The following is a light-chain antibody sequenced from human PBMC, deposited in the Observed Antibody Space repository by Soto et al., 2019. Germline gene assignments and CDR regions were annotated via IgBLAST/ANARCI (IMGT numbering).Light chain of an antibody. V-gene: IGLV1-44*01. CDR2: SNN. CDR1: SSNIGTNS. CDR3: TAWDDNLSLVV. Sequence: QLVLTQPPSASGTPGQRVTISCSGSSSNIGTNSVNWYQQLPETAPKLLIYSNNQRPSGVPDRFSGSKSGTSASLAISGLQSEDEADYYCTAWDDNLSLVVFGGGTQLTVL. J-gene: IGLJ2*01.